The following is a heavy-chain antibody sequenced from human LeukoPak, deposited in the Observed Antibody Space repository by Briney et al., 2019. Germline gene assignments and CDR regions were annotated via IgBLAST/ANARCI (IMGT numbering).Heavy chain of an antibody. J-gene: IGHJ4*02. D-gene: IGHD3-9*01. Sequence: ASVKVSCKASGGTFSSYAISWVRQAPGQGLEWMGWISAYNGNTNYAQKLQGRVTMTTDTSTSTAYMELRSLRSDDTAVYYCARGRRYFDWLLYELGGNYFDYWGQGTLVTVSS. CDR3: ARGRRYFDWLLYELGGNYFDY. V-gene: IGHV1-18*01. CDR1: GGTFSSYA. CDR2: ISAYNGNT.